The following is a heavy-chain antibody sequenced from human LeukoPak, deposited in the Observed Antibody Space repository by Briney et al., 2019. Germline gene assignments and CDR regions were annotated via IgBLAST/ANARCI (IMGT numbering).Heavy chain of an antibody. CDR1: GGSISSYY. D-gene: IGHD6-13*01. CDR2: IYYSGST. CDR3: ARVDGYSSSWYVDY. V-gene: IGHV4-59*01. J-gene: IGHJ4*02. Sequence: SETLSLTCTVSGGSISSYYWSWIRQPPGKGLKWIGYIYYSGSTNYNPSLKSRVTISVDTSKNQFSLKLSSVTAADTAVYYCARVDGYSSSWYVDYWGQGTLVTVSS.